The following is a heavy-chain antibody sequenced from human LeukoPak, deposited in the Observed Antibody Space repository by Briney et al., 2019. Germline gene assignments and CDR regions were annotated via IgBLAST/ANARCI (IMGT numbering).Heavy chain of an antibody. CDR3: ARGRFFDWLFTTSPSYFDY. CDR1: GGSFSGYY. J-gene: IGHJ4*02. Sequence: SETLSLTCAVYGGSFSGYYWCWIRQPPGKGLEWIGEINHSGSTNYNPSLKCRVTISVDTSKNQFSLKLSSVTAADTAVYYCARGRFFDWLFTTSPSYFDYWGQGTLVTVSS. CDR2: INHSGST. D-gene: IGHD3-9*01. V-gene: IGHV4-34*01.